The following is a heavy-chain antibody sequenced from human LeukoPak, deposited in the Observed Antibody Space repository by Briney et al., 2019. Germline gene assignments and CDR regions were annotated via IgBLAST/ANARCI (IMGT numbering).Heavy chain of an antibody. J-gene: IGHJ4*02. V-gene: IGHV3-23*01. D-gene: IGHD1-26*01. CDR1: GFTFSSYA. CDR3: ARDLRPYSGSYFLDY. CDR2: ISGGGGST. Sequence: GGSLRLSCAASGFTFSSYAMSWVRQAPGKGLEWVSAISGGGGSTYYADSVKGRFTISRDNSKNTLYLQMNSLRAEDTAVYYCARDLRPYSGSYFLDYWGQGTLVTVSS.